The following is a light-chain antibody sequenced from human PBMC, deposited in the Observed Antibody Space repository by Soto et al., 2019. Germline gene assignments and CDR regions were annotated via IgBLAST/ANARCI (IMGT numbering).Light chain of an antibody. V-gene: IGKV3-15*01. J-gene: IGKJ5*01. CDR3: QQYDNWPPIT. Sequence: EIVMTQSPATLSVSPGERATLSCRASQTIGSNLAWYQQKPGQPPRLLIYDASTRATGIPARFSGSGSGTEFTLTISSLQSEDFAVYYCQQYDNWPPITFGQGTRLEIK. CDR2: DAS. CDR1: QTIGSN.